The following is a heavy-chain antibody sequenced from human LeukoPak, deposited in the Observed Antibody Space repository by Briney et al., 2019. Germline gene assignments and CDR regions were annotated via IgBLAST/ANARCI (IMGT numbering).Heavy chain of an antibody. CDR3: ARGGHGDYYYYGMDV. V-gene: IGHV3-30-3*01. D-gene: IGHD4-17*01. J-gene: IGHJ6*02. CDR2: ISYDGSNK. Sequence: GGSLRLSCAASGFTFSSYAMHLVRPAPGKGLGGAAVISYDGSNKYYADSVKGRFTISRDNSKNTLYLQMNSLRAEDTAVYYCARGGHGDYYYYGMDVWGQGTTVTVSS. CDR1: GFTFSSYA.